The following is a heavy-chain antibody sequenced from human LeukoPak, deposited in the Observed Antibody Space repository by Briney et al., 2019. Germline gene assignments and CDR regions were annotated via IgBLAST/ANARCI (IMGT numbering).Heavy chain of an antibody. CDR2: IYSGVPT. J-gene: IGHJ4*02. D-gene: IGHD1-1*01. CDR1: GVSISRFY. CDR3: VQATGWPGIDY. Sequence: PSETLSLTCTTSGVSISRFYWSWVRQPPGKGLEWIGNIYSGVPTYFNPSLKSRVVISVDTSKNQFSLNLTSVTAADTAMYYCVQATGWPGIDYWGQGILVTVSS. V-gene: IGHV4-4*09.